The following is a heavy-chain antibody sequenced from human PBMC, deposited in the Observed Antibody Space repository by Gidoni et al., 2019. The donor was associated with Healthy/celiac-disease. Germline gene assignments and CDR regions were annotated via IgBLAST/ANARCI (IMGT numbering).Heavy chain of an antibody. Sequence: EVQLVESGGGLVQPGGSLRLSCAASGFTFSSYSMNWVRQAPGKGLEWVSYISSSSSTIYYADSVKGRFTISRDNAKNSLYLQMNSLRAEDTAVYYCARDYCYDSSGFSCPRYWGQGTLVTVSS. V-gene: IGHV3-48*04. D-gene: IGHD3-22*01. CDR1: GFTFSSYS. CDR2: ISSSSSTI. CDR3: ARDYCYDSSGFSCPRY. J-gene: IGHJ4*02.